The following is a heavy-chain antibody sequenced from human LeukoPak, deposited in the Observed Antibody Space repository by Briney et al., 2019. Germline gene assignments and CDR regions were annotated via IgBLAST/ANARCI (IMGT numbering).Heavy chain of an antibody. CDR2: ISSSSSTI. D-gene: IGHD1-26*01. J-gene: IGHJ4*02. CDR1: EFTFSSYS. CDR3: ARSRGNSGSYPLDY. V-gene: IGHV3-48*01. Sequence: GSLRLSCESSEFTFSSYSMNWVRQAPGKGLEWVSYISSSSSTIYYAESVKGRFTISRDNAKNSLYLQMNSLRVEDTAVYYCARSRGNSGSYPLDYWGQGTLVTVSS.